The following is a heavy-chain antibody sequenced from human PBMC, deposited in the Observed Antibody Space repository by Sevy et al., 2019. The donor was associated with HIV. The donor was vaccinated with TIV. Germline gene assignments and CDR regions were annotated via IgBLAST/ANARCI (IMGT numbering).Heavy chain of an antibody. CDR1: GFTFRSYG. D-gene: IGHD3-10*01. V-gene: IGHV3-30*02. Sequence: GGSLRLSCAASGFTFRSYGMHWVRQAPGKGLEWVAFIRYDGSTKYYADSVKGRFTISIDNSKNTLYLQMNSLRGDDTSLYYCAKGLGMVQGALLSDDIWGQGTMVTVS. CDR3: AKGLGMVQGALLSDDI. J-gene: IGHJ3*02. CDR2: IRYDGSTK.